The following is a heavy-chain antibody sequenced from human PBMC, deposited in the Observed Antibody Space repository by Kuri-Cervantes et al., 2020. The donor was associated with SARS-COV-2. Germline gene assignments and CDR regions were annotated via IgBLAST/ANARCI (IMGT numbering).Heavy chain of an antibody. CDR3: ARHDLTTETTRERGLDY. D-gene: IGHD4-17*01. CDR2: IYYSGST. Sequence: GSLRLSCTVSGATISSSSYYWGWIRQPPGRGLEWIGSIYYSGSTYYNPSLKSRVTIFVDMSKNQFSVKLRSVTAADTAVYYCARHDLTTETTRERGLDYWGQGTLVTVSS. J-gene: IGHJ4*02. V-gene: IGHV4-39*01. CDR1: GATISSSSYY.